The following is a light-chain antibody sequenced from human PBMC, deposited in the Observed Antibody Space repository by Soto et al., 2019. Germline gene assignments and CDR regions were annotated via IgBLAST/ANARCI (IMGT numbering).Light chain of an antibody. J-gene: IGKJ1*01. CDR1: QSVSIW. CDR3: KQYTNYPWT. Sequence: DIQMTQSPSTLSDSEGDRVTLSCRASQSVSIWLAWFQQKPGKATRLLIYEASRLESGVPSRISGSGSGTEFTLTISSLQPDDFATYYCKQYTNYPWTFGKGNKVDIK. CDR2: EAS. V-gene: IGKV1-5*03.